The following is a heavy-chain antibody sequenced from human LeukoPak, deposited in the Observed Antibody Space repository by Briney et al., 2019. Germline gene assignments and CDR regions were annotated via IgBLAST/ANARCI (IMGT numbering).Heavy chain of an antibody. J-gene: IGHJ4*02. Sequence: GAAVKVSCKASGYTFSAYDINGGRQGPGQGLEWMGWISAYNGNTNYAQKLQGRVTMTTDTSTSTAYMELRSLRSDDTAVYYCARVQPGVGPFDYWGQGTLVTVSS. CDR1: GYTFSAYD. CDR3: ARVQPGVGPFDY. CDR2: ISAYNGNT. D-gene: IGHD2-2*01. V-gene: IGHV1-18*01.